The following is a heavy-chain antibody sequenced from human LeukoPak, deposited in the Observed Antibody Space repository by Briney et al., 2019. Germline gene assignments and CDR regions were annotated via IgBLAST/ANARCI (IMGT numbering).Heavy chain of an antibody. CDR1: GFTFSSYA. D-gene: IGHD6-19*01. Sequence: LGGSLRLSCAASGFTFSSYAMNWVRQAPGKGLEWVSGISNSGGNTYYAASVKGRFTISRDNSRNTLYLQMNSLRAEDTALYYCAKGVGSGWYGGGDFWGQGNLVTVSS. J-gene: IGHJ4*02. V-gene: IGHV3-23*01. CDR2: ISNSGGNT. CDR3: AKGVGSGWYGGGDF.